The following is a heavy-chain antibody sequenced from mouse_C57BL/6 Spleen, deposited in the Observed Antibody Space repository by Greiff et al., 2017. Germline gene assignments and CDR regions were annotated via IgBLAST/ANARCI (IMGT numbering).Heavy chain of an antibody. Sequence: VQLQQSGTVLARPGASVKMSCKTSGYTFTSYWMHWVKQRPGQGLEWIGAIYPGNSDTSYNQKFKGKAKLTAVTSASTAYMELSSLTNEDSAVYYCTKLSTTVEDWYFDVWGTGTTVTVSS. V-gene: IGHV1-5*01. CDR2: IYPGNSDT. J-gene: IGHJ1*03. CDR3: TKLSTTVEDWYFDV. D-gene: IGHD1-1*01. CDR1: GYTFTSYW.